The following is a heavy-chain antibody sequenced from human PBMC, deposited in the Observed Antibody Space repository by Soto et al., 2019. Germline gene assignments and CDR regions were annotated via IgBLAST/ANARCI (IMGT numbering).Heavy chain of an antibody. D-gene: IGHD5-12*01. V-gene: IGHV1-46*03. CDR3: ARGPRGYGQSHVFDY. CDR1: GYTFTSYY. CDR2: INPSGGST. Sequence: ASVKVSCKASGYTFTSYYMHWVRQAPGQGLEWMGIINPSGGSTSYAQKFQGRVTMTRDTSTSTVYMELSSLRSEDTAVYYCARGPRGYGQSHVFDYWGQGTLVTVSS. J-gene: IGHJ4*02.